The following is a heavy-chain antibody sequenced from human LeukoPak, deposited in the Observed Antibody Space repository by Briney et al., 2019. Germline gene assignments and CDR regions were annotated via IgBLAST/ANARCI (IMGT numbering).Heavy chain of an antibody. Sequence: SETLSLTCTVSGYSISSGYYWGWIRQPPGKGLEWIGSIYHSGSTYYNPSLKSRVTISVDTSKNQFSLKLSSVTAADTAVYYCARVGSDYDSSAYTDAFDIWGRGTMVTVSS. CDR2: IYHSGST. D-gene: IGHD3-22*01. CDR3: ARVGSDYDSSAYTDAFDI. J-gene: IGHJ3*02. V-gene: IGHV4-38-2*02. CDR1: GYSISSGYY.